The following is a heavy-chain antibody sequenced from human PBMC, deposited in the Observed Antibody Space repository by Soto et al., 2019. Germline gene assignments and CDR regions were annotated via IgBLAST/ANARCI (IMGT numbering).Heavy chain of an antibody. J-gene: IGHJ6*02. CDR3: ARGVTVGLWQGPLGMDV. D-gene: IGHD3-10*01. CDR2: IYYSGST. V-gene: IGHV4-59*01. CDR1: GGSISSYY. Sequence: SETLSLTCTVSGGSISSYYWSWIRQPPGKGLEWIGYIYYSGSTNYNPSLKSRVTISVDTSKNQFSLKLSSVTAADTAVYYCARGVTVGLWQGPLGMDVWGQGTTVTVSS.